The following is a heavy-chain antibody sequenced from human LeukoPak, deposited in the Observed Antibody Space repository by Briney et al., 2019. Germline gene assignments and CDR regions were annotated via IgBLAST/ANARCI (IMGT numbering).Heavy chain of an antibody. CDR2: ISYSGST. J-gene: IGHJ3*02. V-gene: IGHV4-59*01. Sequence: PSETLSLTCTVSGGSISTYHYNWIRQPPGKGLEWIGHISYSGSTNYNPSLKSRVAISIGTSKNQFSLNLTSVTAADSAVYYCATPDSGSYNGAFNIWGQGTMVTVSS. CDR1: GGSISTYH. CDR3: ATPDSGSYNGAFNI. D-gene: IGHD1-26*01.